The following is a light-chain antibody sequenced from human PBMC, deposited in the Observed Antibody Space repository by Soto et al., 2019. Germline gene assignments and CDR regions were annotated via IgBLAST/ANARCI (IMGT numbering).Light chain of an antibody. CDR1: SSDVGAYNY. V-gene: IGLV2-14*01. CDR3: CSYTSSSTYV. Sequence: QSALTQPASVSGSPGQSITISCTGTSSDVGAYNYVSWFQQYPGKAPKLMIYDVSNRPSGVSNRFSGSKSGNTASLTISGVQAEDEADYYCCSYTSSSTYVFGTGTKLTVL. CDR2: DVS. J-gene: IGLJ1*01.